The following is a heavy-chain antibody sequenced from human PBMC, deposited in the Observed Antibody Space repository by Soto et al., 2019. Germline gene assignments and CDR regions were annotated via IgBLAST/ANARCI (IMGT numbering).Heavy chain of an antibody. J-gene: IGHJ6*02. D-gene: IGHD3-16*01. CDR2: ISWNSGSI. CDR3: TIGRGSYYLYGMDV. Sequence: EVQLVESGGGLVQPGRSLRLSCAASGFTFDNYGMHWVRQAPGKGLEWVSGISWNSGSIVYADSVKGRFTISSDNVKTALYLQMNSLRTDDTAFYYCTIGRGSYYLYGMDVWGQGTTVTVSS. V-gene: IGHV3-9*01. CDR1: GFTFDNYG.